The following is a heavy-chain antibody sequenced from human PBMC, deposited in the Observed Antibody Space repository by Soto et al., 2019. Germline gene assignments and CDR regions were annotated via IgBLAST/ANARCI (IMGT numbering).Heavy chain of an antibody. Sequence: QVQLVQSGAEVKKPGASVKVSCKASSYTFTSFGIIWVRQAPGQGLEWMGWISAYNGNTNYAQRVQGRVTMSTDTSTSTAYMELRSLRSDDTAVYYCARGGHDSSADALDFWGQGTMVTFSS. V-gene: IGHV1-18*01. CDR1: SYTFTSFG. CDR3: ARGGHDSSADALDF. J-gene: IGHJ3*01. D-gene: IGHD3-22*01. CDR2: ISAYNGNT.